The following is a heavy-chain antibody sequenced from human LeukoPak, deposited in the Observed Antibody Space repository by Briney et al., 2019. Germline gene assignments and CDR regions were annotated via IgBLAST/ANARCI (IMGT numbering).Heavy chain of an antibody. D-gene: IGHD2-8*01. Sequence: ASVKVSCKASGYTFTGYYMHWVRQAPRQGLEWMGWINPNSGGTNYAQKFQGRVTMTRDTSISTAYMELSRLRSDDTAVYYCAKMASPIYYYGMDVWGQGTAVTVSS. J-gene: IGHJ6*02. V-gene: IGHV1-2*02. CDR3: AKMASPIYYYGMDV. CDR2: INPNSGGT. CDR1: GYTFTGYY.